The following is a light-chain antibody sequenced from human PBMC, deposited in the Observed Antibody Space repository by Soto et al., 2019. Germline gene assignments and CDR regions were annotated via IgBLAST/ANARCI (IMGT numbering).Light chain of an antibody. CDR1: SSDVGGYNY. Sequence: QSALTQPPSASGSPGQSVTISCTGTSSDVGGYNYVSWYQQHPGKAPKLMISEVSKRPSGVPDRVSGSKSGNTASLTVSGLQAGDEADYYCSSFAGNNNLVFGGGTKLTVL. CDR3: SSFAGNNNLV. V-gene: IGLV2-8*01. J-gene: IGLJ2*01. CDR2: EVS.